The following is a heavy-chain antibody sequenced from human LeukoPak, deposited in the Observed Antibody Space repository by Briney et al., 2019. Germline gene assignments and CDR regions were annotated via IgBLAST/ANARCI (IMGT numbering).Heavy chain of an antibody. D-gene: IGHD6-19*01. Sequence: GGSLRLSCTVSGFTFDTEAMTWIRQGPGKGREWVSTISDRGDTTYYADSVTGRFSISRDNSKGTLYLQMNTLRAEDTAFYYCAKGLGFFPQFGFWSRGTLVAVSS. CDR2: ISDRGDTT. CDR3: AKGLGFFPQFGF. CDR1: GFTFDTEA. V-gene: IGHV3-23*01. J-gene: IGHJ4*02.